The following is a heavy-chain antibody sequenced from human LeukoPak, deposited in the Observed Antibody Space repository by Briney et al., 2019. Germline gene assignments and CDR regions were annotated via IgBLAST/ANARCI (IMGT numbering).Heavy chain of an antibody. Sequence: GGSLRLSCAASGFTFDDYVMSWVRQAPGKGLEWVSGINWNGGSTGYADSVKGRFTISRDNAKNSLYLQMNSLRAEDTALYYCARSSPYYYDSSGYYYYFDYWGQGTLVTASS. CDR3: ARSSPYYYDSSGYYYYFDY. D-gene: IGHD3-22*01. V-gene: IGHV3-20*04. CDR2: INWNGGST. J-gene: IGHJ4*02. CDR1: GFTFDDYV.